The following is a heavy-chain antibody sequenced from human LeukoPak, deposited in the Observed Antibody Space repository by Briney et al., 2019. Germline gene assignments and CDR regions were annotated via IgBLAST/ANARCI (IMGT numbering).Heavy chain of an antibody. V-gene: IGHV4-31*03. Sequence: SETLSLTCTVSGGSLSSGGYYWSWIRQHPGKGLEWIGYIYYSGSTYYNPSLKSRVTISVDTSKNQFALKLSSVTAADPAVYYCARYSGSYNFDYWGQGSLVTVSS. CDR3: ARYSGSYNFDY. D-gene: IGHD1-26*01. CDR1: GGSLSSGGYY. CDR2: IYYSGST. J-gene: IGHJ4*02.